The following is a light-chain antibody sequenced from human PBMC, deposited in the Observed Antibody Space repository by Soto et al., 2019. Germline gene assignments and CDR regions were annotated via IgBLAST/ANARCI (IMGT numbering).Light chain of an antibody. CDR2: EVS. J-gene: IGLJ1*01. CDR1: SSDVGSYNR. V-gene: IGLV2-18*02. Sequence: QSVLTQPPSVSGSPGQSVTISCTGTSSDVGSYNRVSWYQQPPGTAHKLMIYEVSNRPSGVTDRFSGSKSGNTASLTISGLQAEDEADYYCSSYTSSSTYVFGTGTKVT. CDR3: SSYTSSSTYV.